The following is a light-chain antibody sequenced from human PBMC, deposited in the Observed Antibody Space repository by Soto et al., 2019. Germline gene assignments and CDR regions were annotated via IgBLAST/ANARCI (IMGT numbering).Light chain of an antibody. Sequence: EIVMTQSPATLSVSPGERATLSCRASQSVNSNLAWYQQKPGQAPRLLIYGASTRATGIPARFSGSGSGTEFTLTISSLQSEDFAVYYCQQYTNWLRTFGQGTKVEIK. CDR2: GAS. V-gene: IGKV3-15*01. CDR1: QSVNSN. J-gene: IGKJ1*01. CDR3: QQYTNWLRT.